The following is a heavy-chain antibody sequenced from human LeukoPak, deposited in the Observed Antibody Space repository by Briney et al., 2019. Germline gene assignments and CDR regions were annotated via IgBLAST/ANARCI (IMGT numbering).Heavy chain of an antibody. CDR1: GFTVSSNY. Sequence: PGGSLRLSCAASGFTVSSNYMSWVRQAPGKGLEWLSVIYSGGSTYYADSVKGRVTISRDNSKNTLYLQMNSLRAEDTAVYYCTTKRGYSYGYADWGQGTLVTVSS. CDR3: TTKRGYSYGYAD. D-gene: IGHD5-18*01. J-gene: IGHJ4*02. CDR2: IYSGGST. V-gene: IGHV3-66*01.